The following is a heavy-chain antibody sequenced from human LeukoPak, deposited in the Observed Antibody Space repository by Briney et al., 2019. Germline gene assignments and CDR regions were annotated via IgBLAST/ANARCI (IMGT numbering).Heavy chain of an antibody. D-gene: IGHD2-2*01. CDR2: IYTSGSS. V-gene: IGHV4-61*02. CDR3: ARDRVVVVPAAEDAFDI. CDR1: GGSISSGIYY. Sequence: SQTLSLTCTVSGGSISSGIYYWSWIRQPAGKGLEGIVRIYTSGSSNYNTSLKSRVNISLDTSKNQFSLQLSSVTAADTAVYYCARDRVVVVPAAEDAFDIWGQGTMVTVSS. J-gene: IGHJ3*02.